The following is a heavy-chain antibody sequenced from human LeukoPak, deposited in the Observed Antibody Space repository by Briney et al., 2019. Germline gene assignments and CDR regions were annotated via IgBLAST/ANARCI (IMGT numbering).Heavy chain of an antibody. CDR2: IYYSGST. CDR1: GGSISSSSYY. D-gene: IGHD4-23*01. J-gene: IGHJ3*02. CDR3: ARGGGNDPMDAFDI. Sequence: SETLSLTCTVSGGSISSSSYYWGWIRQPPGKGLEWIGSIYYSGSTYYNPSLKSRVTISVDTSKNQFSLKLSSVTAADTAVYYCARGGGNDPMDAFDIWGQGTMVTVSS. V-gene: IGHV4-39*07.